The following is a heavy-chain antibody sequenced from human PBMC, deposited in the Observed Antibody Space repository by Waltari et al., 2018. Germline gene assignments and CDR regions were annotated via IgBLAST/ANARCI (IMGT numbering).Heavy chain of an antibody. CDR3: ARKSIAVAGYWYFDL. J-gene: IGHJ2*01. CDR1: GYTFTGYY. CDR2: INPNSGGT. Sequence: QVQLVQSGAEVKKPGASVKVSCKASGYTFTGYYMHWVRQAPGQGLEWMGWINPNSGGTNYAQKFQGWVTMTRDTSISTAYMELSRLRSDDTAVYYCARKSIAVAGYWYFDLWGRGTLVTVSS. V-gene: IGHV1-2*04. D-gene: IGHD6-19*01.